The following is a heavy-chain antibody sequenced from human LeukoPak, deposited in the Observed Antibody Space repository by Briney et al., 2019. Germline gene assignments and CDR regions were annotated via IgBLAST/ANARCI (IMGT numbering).Heavy chain of an antibody. Sequence: ASVKVSCKASGYTFTGYYIHWVRQAPGQGLEWMGWINPNSGGTNYAQKFQGRVTVTRDTSISTAYMELSRLRSDDTAVYYCARDSLSGILTGYYIRFDYWGQGTLVTVSS. CDR2: INPNSGGT. CDR1: GYTFTGYY. D-gene: IGHD3-9*01. V-gene: IGHV1-2*02. CDR3: ARDSLSGILTGYYIRFDY. J-gene: IGHJ4*02.